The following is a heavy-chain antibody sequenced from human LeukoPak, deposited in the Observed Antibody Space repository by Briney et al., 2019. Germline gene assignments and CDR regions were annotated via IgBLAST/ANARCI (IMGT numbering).Heavy chain of an antibody. CDR2: ISSSGGST. J-gene: IGHJ4*02. CDR3: AKDREGIVVVPAAHFDY. D-gene: IGHD2-2*01. CDR1: GFTFSSYA. Sequence: GGSLRLSCAASGFTFSSYALTWVRQAPGKGLEWVSTISSSGGSTHYADSVKGRFTISRDNSKNTLYLQMNSLRAEDTAVYYCAKDREGIVVVPAAHFDYWGQGTLVTVSS. V-gene: IGHV3-23*01.